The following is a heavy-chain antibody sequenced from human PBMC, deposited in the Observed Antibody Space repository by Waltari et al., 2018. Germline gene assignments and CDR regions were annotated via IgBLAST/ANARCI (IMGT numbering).Heavy chain of an antibody. CDR2: ISGYNGNT. CDR1: SYTFSNYG. CDR3: ASGGFDY. Sequence: QVQLVQSGAEVKKPGASVKLSCKTSSYTFSNYGINWVRQAPGQGLAWMGWISGYNGNTNDAQNIQDRVTMTTDTSTNTAYMELRSLRSDDTAVYYCASGGFDYWGQGTLVTVSS. V-gene: IGHV1-18*01. J-gene: IGHJ4*02.